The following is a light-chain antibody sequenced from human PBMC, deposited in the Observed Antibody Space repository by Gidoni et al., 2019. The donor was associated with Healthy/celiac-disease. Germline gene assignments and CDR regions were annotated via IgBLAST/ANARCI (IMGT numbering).Light chain of an antibody. J-gene: IGKJ1*01. CDR1: QRVSSN. Sequence: IVLTQSPATLSVSPGERATLPCRASQRVSSNLAWYQQKPGQAPRLLIYGASTRATGIPARFSGSGSGTEFTLTISSLQSEDFAVYYCQQYNNWPTWTFGQGTKVEIK. V-gene: IGKV3-15*01. CDR3: QQYNNWPTWT. CDR2: GAS.